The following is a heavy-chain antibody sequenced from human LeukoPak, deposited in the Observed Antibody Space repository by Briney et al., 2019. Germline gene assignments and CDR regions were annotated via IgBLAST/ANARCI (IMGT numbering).Heavy chain of an antibody. V-gene: IGHV3-21*01. Sequence: GGSLRLSCAASGFTFSSYSMNWVRQAPGKGLEWVSSISSSSSYIYYADSVKGRFTISRDNAKNSLYLQMNSLRAEDTAVYYCARDFHYYDRSGYQNSEYFQHWGQGTLVTVSS. CDR1: GFTFSSYS. J-gene: IGHJ1*01. CDR3: ARDFHYYDRSGYQNSEYFQH. CDR2: ISSSSSYI. D-gene: IGHD3-22*01.